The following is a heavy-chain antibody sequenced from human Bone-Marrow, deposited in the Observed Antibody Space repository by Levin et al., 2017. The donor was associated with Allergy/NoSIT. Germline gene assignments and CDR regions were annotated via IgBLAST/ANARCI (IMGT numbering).Heavy chain of an antibody. CDR1: GATFSNHA. Sequence: SVKVSCKASGATFSNHAISWVRQAPGQGLDWMGGIIPIFGPANYAPKFQGRVTITLDESKSTAYMELTKLRIEDTAIYYCARGGLGARGWLDPWGQGTLVTVSS. D-gene: IGHD3-16*01. CDR3: ARGGLGARGWLDP. CDR2: IIPIFGPA. J-gene: IGHJ5*02. V-gene: IGHV1-69*13.